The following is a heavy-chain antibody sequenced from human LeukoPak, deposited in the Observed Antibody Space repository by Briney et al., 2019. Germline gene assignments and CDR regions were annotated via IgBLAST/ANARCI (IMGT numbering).Heavy chain of an antibody. CDR2: IYNSGST. CDR3: ARDQDPGIAVASGFDI. J-gene: IGHJ3*02. CDR1: GGFISGHY. D-gene: IGHD6-19*01. Sequence: PSETLSLTCTVSGGFISGHYWTWIRQPPGKGLEWIGYIYNSGSTKYSPSLKSRVTISVDTSKNQFSLKLSSVTAADTAVYYCARDQDPGIAVASGFDIWGQGTMVTVSS. V-gene: IGHV4-4*08.